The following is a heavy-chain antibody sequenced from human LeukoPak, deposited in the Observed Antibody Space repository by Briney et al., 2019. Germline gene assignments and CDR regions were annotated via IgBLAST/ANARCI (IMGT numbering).Heavy chain of an antibody. Sequence: SETLSLTCTVSGGSIRGCGYYWRWMPPDPGKGLEWDWYIYYRGSNDYNPSLKNPVTISVDTYKNQVSLKLTSVTASDTGLYYCARQTDCVWGGYHIDYWGEGTLVSVSS. CDR3: ARQTDCVWGGYHIDY. CDR1: GGSIRGCGYY. D-gene: IGHD3-16*01. V-gene: IGHV4-31*01. J-gene: IGHJ4*02. CDR2: IYYRGSN.